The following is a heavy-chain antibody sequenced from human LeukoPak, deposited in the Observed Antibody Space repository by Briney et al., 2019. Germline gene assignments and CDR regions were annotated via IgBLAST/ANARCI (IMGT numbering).Heavy chain of an antibody. CDR2: ISSSSSYI. CDR3: ARDSYSSGWYEKNYYYYYGMDV. CDR1: GCTFSSYS. D-gene: IGHD6-19*01. V-gene: IGHV3-21*01. Sequence: PGGSLRLSCAASGCTFSSYSMNWVRQAPGKGLEWVSSISSSSSYIYYADSVKGRFTISRDNAKNSLYLQMNSLRAEDTAVYYCARDSYSSGWYEKNYYYYYGMDVWGKGTTVTVSS. J-gene: IGHJ6*04.